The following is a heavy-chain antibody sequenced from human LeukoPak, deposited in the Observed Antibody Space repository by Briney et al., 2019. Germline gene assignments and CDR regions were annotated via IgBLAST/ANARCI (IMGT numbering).Heavy chain of an antibody. CDR3: AKGTYYDFWSGYFDV. CDR1: GFTFDDYA. D-gene: IGHD3-3*01. CDR2: ISWNSGNI. Sequence: GGSLRLSCAASGFTFDDYAMHWVRQAPGKGLEWGSGISWNSGNIGYADSVKGRFTISRDNANNSLYLQMNSLRAEDMALYYCAKGTYYDFWSGYFDVWGKGTTVTVSS. J-gene: IGHJ6*04. V-gene: IGHV3-9*03.